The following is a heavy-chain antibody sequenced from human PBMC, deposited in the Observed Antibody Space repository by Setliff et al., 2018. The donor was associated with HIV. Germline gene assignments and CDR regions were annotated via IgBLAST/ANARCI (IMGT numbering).Heavy chain of an antibody. J-gene: IGHJ4*02. D-gene: IGHD1-20*01. V-gene: IGHV4-38-2*01. Sequence: SETLSLTCAVSGYSIRSGYYWGWIRQSPGKGLEWIGTMFRTGTSYYNPSLTSRVTISQDTSKNQFSLKLTSVTAADTAVYYCGRARSSWYNTSPYYFDSWGQGTLVTVSS. CDR3: GRARSSWYNTSPYYFDS. CDR2: MFRTGTS. CDR1: GYSIRSGYY.